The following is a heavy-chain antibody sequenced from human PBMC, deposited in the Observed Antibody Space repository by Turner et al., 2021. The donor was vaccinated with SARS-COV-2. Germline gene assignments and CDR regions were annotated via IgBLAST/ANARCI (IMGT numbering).Heavy chain of an antibody. V-gene: IGHV3-64D*06. D-gene: IGHD3-22*01. Sequence: EVQLVESGGGLVQPGGSLRLSCSASGFTFSSYAMHWVRQAPGKGLEYVSAISGNGGSTYYADSVKGRFTISRDNSKNTLYLQMSSLRAEDTAVYYCVKAGGGYYYDSSGTGTDYFDYWGQGTLVTVSS. J-gene: IGHJ4*02. CDR3: VKAGGGYYYDSSGTGTDYFDY. CDR1: GFTFSSYA. CDR2: ISGNGGST.